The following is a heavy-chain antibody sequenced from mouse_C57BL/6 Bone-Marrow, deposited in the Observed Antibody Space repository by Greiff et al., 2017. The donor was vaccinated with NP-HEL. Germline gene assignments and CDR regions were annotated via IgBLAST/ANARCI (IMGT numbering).Heavy chain of an antibody. CDR1: GYEFSNYW. CDR3: ARGAY. Sequence: QVQLQQSGAELVKPGASVKISCKASGYEFSNYWMNWVKQRPGKGLEWIGKIYPGDGDTNYNGKFKDKATLTADKSSSTAYMQLSRLTSEDSSVYFCARGAYWYRGTLVTVSA. J-gene: IGHJ3*01. V-gene: IGHV1-80*01. CDR2: IYPGDGDT.